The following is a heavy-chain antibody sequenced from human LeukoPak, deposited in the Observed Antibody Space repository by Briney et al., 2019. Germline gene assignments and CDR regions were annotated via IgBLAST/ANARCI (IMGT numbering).Heavy chain of an antibody. CDR1: GGSFSGYY. CDR2: INHSGST. J-gene: IGHJ4*02. Sequence: SETLSLTCAVYGGSFSGYYWSWIRQPPGKGLEWIGEINHSGSTNYNPSLKSRVTMSVDTSKNQFSLKLSSVTAADTAVYYCARSHVEYGSGSFIDYWGQGTLVTVSS. V-gene: IGHV4-34*01. CDR3: ARSHVEYGSGSFIDY. D-gene: IGHD3-10*01.